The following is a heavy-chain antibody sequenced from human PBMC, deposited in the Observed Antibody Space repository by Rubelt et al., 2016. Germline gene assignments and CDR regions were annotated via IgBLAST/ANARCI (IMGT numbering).Heavy chain of an antibody. V-gene: IGHV4-39*01. J-gene: IGHJ4*02. CDR1: GDSISSNSFY. CDR2: IDYSGST. CDR3: ARHAFIVTTGSFWDY. Sequence: QLQLQESGPGLVQPLETLSLTCTISGDSISSNSFYWGWIRQPPGKGLEWIGSIDYSGSTYSNPSLRSRVTMSVDTSKTQFSLKLSSVTAADTAVYYCARHAFIVTTGSFWDYWGQGTLITVSS. D-gene: IGHD4-17*01.